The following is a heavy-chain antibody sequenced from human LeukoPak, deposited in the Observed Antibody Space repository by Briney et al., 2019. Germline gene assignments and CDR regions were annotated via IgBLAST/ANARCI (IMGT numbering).Heavy chain of an antibody. CDR2: IYYSGST. J-gene: IGHJ4*02. D-gene: IGHD6-19*01. Sequence: PSETLSLTCTVSGGSISSYYWSWIRQPPGKGLEWIRYIYYSGSTNYNPSLKSRVTISVDTSKNQFSLKLSSVTAADTAVYYCARFSSGWTAFDYWGQGTLVTVSS. V-gene: IGHV4-59*01. CDR3: ARFSSGWTAFDY. CDR1: GGSISSYY.